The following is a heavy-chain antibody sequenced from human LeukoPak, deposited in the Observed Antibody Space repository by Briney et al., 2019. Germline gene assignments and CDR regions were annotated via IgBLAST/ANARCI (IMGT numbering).Heavy chain of an antibody. Sequence: GGSLRLSCAASGFTFSSHSMSWVRQAPGEGLEWVSIISASGSNTIYADSVRGRFTISRDNSKNTLYLQMNSLRAEDTAVYFCAKGASGSHYYSFDYWGQGTLVTVSS. V-gene: IGHV3-23*01. J-gene: IGHJ4*02. D-gene: IGHD1-26*01. CDR2: ISASGSNT. CDR1: GFTFSSHS. CDR3: AKGASGSHYYSFDY.